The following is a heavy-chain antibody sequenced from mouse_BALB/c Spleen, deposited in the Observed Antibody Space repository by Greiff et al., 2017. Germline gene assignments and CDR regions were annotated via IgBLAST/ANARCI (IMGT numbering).Heavy chain of an antibody. Sequence: EVQRVESGPELVKPGASVKISCKASGYTFTDYNMHWVKQSHGKSLEWIGYIYPYNGGTGYNQKFKSKATLTVDNSSSTAYMELRSLTSEDSAVYYCATLYYNWFAYWGQGTLVTVSA. CDR3: ATLYYNWFAY. J-gene: IGHJ3*01. CDR2: IYPYNGGT. CDR1: GYTFTDYN. V-gene: IGHV1S29*02. D-gene: IGHD2-1*01.